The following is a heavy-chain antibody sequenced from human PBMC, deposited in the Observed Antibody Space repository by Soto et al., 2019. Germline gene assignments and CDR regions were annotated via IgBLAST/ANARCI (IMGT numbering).Heavy chain of an antibody. CDR2: IWYDGTQK. CDR3: ARAGGTTVTGLWHFDS. J-gene: IGHJ4*02. Sequence: QVQLEESGGGVVPPGRSLRLSCEAYGFTFNTYSMHWVRQPPGKGLEWLAAIWYDGTQKYYADSVKGRFIISRDNSKKTLYLEMNSLRAEDTAVYYCARAGGTTVTGLWHFDSWGQGTLVTVSS. D-gene: IGHD4-17*01. V-gene: IGHV3-33*01. CDR1: GFTFNTYS.